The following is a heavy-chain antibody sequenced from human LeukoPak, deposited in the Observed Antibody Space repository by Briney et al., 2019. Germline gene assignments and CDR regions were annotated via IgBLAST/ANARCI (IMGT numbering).Heavy chain of an antibody. CDR3: ARSEYSSSSGHFDY. CDR1: SGSNSSYY. V-gene: IGHV4-59*08. D-gene: IGHD6-6*01. CDR2: IYFSGST. Sequence: ASDTLSLTCTVCSGSNSSYYWRWIPQPPRKGLEWIGYIYFSGSTDYNPSLKSRVTISVDTSKNQFSLKLSSVTAADTAVYYCARSEYSSSSGHFDYWGQGTLVTVSS. J-gene: IGHJ4*02.